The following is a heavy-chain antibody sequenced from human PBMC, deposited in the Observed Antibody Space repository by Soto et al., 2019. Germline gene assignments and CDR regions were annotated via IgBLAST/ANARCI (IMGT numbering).Heavy chain of an antibody. V-gene: IGHV3-13*04. CDR2: IGTAGDT. D-gene: IGHD4-17*01. CDR1: GFTFSSYD. Sequence: EVQLVESGGGLVQPGGSLRLSCAASGFTFSSYDMHWVRQATGKGLEWVSAIGTAGDTYYPGSVKGRFTISRENAKNPLYLQMNSLRAGDTAVYYCARVRSDYADGYYYYGMHVWGQGTTVTVSS. J-gene: IGHJ6*02. CDR3: ARVRSDYADGYYYYGMHV.